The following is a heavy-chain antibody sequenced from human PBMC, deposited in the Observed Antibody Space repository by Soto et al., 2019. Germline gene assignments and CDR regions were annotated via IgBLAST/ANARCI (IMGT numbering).Heavy chain of an antibody. Sequence: SETLSLTCTVSGGSISSYYWSWIRQPPGKGLEWIGYIYYSGSTNYNPSLKSRVTISVDTSKNQFSLKLSSVTAADTAVYYCARTKLRYFDWLTDPRYYFDYWGQGTLVTVSS. D-gene: IGHD3-9*01. CDR2: IYYSGST. J-gene: IGHJ4*02. CDR1: GGSISSYY. V-gene: IGHV4-59*01. CDR3: ARTKLRYFDWLTDPRYYFDY.